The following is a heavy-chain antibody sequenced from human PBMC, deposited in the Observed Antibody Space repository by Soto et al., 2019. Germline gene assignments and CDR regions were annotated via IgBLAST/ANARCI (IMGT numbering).Heavy chain of an antibody. CDR2: VFYSGAT. CDR3: ARAGFSYGHLLF. D-gene: IGHD3-10*01. Sequence: QVQLKESCPGLVKPSETLSLTCNVSGGPIKTGDYYWNWIRQPPGKGLEWIGYVFYSGATNYSPSLKSRAAISMDTSKNQFSLSLTSVTAADTAVYYCARAGFSYGHLLFWGQGIRVTVST. J-gene: IGHJ4*02. CDR1: GGPIKTGDYY. V-gene: IGHV4-30-4*01.